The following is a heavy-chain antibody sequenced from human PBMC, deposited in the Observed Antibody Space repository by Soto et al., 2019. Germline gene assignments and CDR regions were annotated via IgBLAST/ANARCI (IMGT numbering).Heavy chain of an antibody. J-gene: IGHJ4*02. CDR2: IYTSGST. D-gene: IGHD3-3*01. Sequence: SETLSLTCTVSGGSISSYYWSWFRQPAGKGLEWIGRIYTSGSTNYNPSLKSGVTMSVGTSRNQFSLKLSSVTAADTAVYYCARDPRTYYDFWSGPGYFDYWGQGTLVTVSS. V-gene: IGHV4-4*07. CDR1: GGSISSYY. CDR3: ARDPRTYYDFWSGPGYFDY.